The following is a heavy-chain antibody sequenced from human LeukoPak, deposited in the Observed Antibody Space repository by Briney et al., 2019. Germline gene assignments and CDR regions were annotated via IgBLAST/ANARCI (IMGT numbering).Heavy chain of an antibody. D-gene: IGHD6-19*01. CDR1: GFTFSTYA. CDR3: ARGGGQWLAPFDY. Sequence: KTGGSLRLSCAASGFTFSTYAMSWVRQAPGKGLEWVSVVSGTGGRTYYADSVKGRFTISRDISKNTLYLQMNSLRAEDTAVYYCARGGGQWLAPFDYWGQGTLVTVSS. CDR2: VSGTGGRT. J-gene: IGHJ4*02. V-gene: IGHV3-23*01.